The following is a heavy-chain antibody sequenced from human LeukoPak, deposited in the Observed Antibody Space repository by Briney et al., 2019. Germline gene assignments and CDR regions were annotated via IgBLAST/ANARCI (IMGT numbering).Heavy chain of an antibody. J-gene: IGHJ4*02. CDR2: IGGSASNT. Sequence: GGSLRLSCAASGFTFSSYAMSWVHQAPGKGLEWVSGIGGSASNTYYADSVKGRFTISRDNSKNTLYLHMNSLRAEDKAVYYCAPGRATMVPLFDSWGQGTLVTVSS. CDR3: APGRATMVPLFDS. V-gene: IGHV3-23*01. CDR1: GFTFSSYA. D-gene: IGHD3-10*01.